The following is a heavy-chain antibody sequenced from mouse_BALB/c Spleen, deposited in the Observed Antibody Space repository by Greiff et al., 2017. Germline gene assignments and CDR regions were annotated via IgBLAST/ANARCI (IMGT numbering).Heavy chain of an antibody. CDR3: ARSGTTVGYFDV. CDR1: GYAFSSYW. V-gene: IGHV1-80*01. D-gene: IGHD1-1*01. CDR2: IYPGDGDT. J-gene: IGHJ1*01. Sequence: QVQLQQSGAELARPGASVKISCKASGYAFSSYWMNWVKQRPGQGLEWIGQIYPGDGDTNYNGKFKGKATLTADKSSSTAYMQLSSLTSEDSAVYFCARSGTTVGYFDVWGAGTTVTVSS.